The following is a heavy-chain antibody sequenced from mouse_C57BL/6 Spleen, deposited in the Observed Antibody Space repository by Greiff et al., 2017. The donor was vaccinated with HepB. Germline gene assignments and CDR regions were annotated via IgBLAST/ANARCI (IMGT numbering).Heavy chain of an antibody. J-gene: IGHJ4*01. Sequence: QVQLQQSGAELVKPGASVKISCKASGYAFSSYWMHWVKQRPGKGLEWIGQIYPGDGDTNYNGKFKGKATLTADKSSSTAYMQLSSLTSEDSAVYFCARTDYDYAMDYWGQGTSVTVSS. D-gene: IGHD1-1*02. CDR3: ARTDYDYAMDY. CDR1: GYAFSSYW. CDR2: IYPGDGDT. V-gene: IGHV1-80*01.